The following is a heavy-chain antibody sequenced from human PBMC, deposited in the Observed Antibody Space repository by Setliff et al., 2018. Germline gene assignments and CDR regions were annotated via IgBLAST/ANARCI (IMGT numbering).Heavy chain of an antibody. CDR3: ARDGEYDYGDYVRFDY. CDR2: INPSGGST. CDR1: GYTFTSYY. D-gene: IGHD4-17*01. J-gene: IGHJ4*02. V-gene: IGHV1-46*01. Sequence: ASVKVSCKASGYTFTSYYMHWVRQAPGQGLEWMGIINPSGGSTSYAQKFQGRVTMTTDTSTSTAYMELRSLRSDDTAVYYCARDGEYDYGDYVRFDYWGQGTLVTVSS.